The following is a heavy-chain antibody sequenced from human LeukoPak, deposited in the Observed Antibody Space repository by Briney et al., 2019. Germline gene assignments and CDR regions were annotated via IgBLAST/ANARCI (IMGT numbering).Heavy chain of an antibody. CDR1: GFTFSSYW. CDR2: IKKDGSEK. V-gene: IGHV3-7*01. D-gene: IGHD6-6*01. CDR3: ARVSSFYYYYMDV. J-gene: IGHJ6*03. Sequence: GGSLRLSCAASGFTFSSYWMSWGAQAPGKGLEWVANIKKDGSEKYDVDSVKDRFTTSRDNAKNAPYLQMSSLRAEDTAVYYCARVSSFYYYYMDVWGKGTTVTVSS.